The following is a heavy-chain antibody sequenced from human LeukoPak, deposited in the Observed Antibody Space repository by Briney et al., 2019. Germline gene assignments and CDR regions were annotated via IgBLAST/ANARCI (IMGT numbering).Heavy chain of an antibody. D-gene: IGHD3-22*01. CDR2: FSAYNGNT. CDR1: GYTFTSYG. Sequence: ASVKVSCKASGYTFTSYGISWVRQAPGQGLEWMGWFSAYNGNTNYAQKLQGRVTMTTDTSTSTAYMELRSLRSDDTAVYYCAREPTPNYYDSSGYYPDYWGQGTLVTVSS. V-gene: IGHV1-18*01. J-gene: IGHJ4*02. CDR3: AREPTPNYYDSSGYYPDY.